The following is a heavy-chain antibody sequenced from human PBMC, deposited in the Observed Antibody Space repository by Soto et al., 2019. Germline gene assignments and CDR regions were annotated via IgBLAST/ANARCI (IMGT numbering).Heavy chain of an antibody. D-gene: IGHD3-10*01. CDR1: GGSISSGGYY. V-gene: IGHV4-31*03. CDR3: ARETRRYYANWFDP. J-gene: IGHJ5*02. CDR2: IYYSGST. Sequence: PSETLSLTCTVSGGSISSGGYYWSWIRQHPGKGLEWIGYIYYSGSTYYNPSLKSRVTISVDTSKNQFSLKLSSVTAADTAVYYCARETRRYYANWFDPWGQGTLVTVSS.